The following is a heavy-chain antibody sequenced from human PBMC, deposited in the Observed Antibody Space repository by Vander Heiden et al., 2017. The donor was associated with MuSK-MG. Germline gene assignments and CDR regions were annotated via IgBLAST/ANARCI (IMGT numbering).Heavy chain of an antibody. CDR1: GFTFSDHW. V-gene: IGHV3-7*01. Sequence: EVQVVESGGGLVQPGGSLRLSCVGSGFTFSDHWMSWVRQAPGKGLEWVANIKEDGSAKFYVDSVKGRFTISRENANNSLYLQMNSLRAEDTAVYYCARAVDVADYWGQGTLGTVSS. CDR2: IKEDGSAK. D-gene: IGHD5-12*01. CDR3: ARAVDVADY. J-gene: IGHJ4*02.